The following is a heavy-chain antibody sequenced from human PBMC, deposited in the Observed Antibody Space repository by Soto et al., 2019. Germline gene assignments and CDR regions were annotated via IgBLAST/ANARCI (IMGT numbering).Heavy chain of an antibody. CDR3: AKDPGSSGWYRDFDY. D-gene: IGHD6-19*01. CDR1: GFTFSSYG. V-gene: IGHV3-30*18. Sequence: QVQLVESGGGVVQPGRSLRLSCAASGFTFSSYGMHWVRQAPGKGLEWVAVISYDGSNKYYADSVKGRFTISRDNSKNTPYLQMNSLRAEDTAVYYCAKDPGSSGWYRDFDYWGQGTLVTVSS. J-gene: IGHJ4*02. CDR2: ISYDGSNK.